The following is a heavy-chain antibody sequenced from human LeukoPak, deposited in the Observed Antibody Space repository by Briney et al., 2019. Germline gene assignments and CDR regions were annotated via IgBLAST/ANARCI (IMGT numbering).Heavy chain of an antibody. CDR1: GGSISSRSYY. CDR3: ARVYSYGRFDY. CDR2: IYYSGST. V-gene: IGHV4-39*01. D-gene: IGHD5-18*01. J-gene: IGHJ4*02. Sequence: SETLSLTCTVSGGSISSRSYYWGWIRQPPGKGLEWIGSIYYSGSTYYNPSLKSRVTISVDTSKNQFSLKLSSVTAADTAVYYCARVYSYGRFDYWGQGTLVTVSS.